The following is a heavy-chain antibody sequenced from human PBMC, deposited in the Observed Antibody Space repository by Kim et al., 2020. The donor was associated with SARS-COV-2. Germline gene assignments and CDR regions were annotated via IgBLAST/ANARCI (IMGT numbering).Heavy chain of an antibody. D-gene: IGHD3-22*01. CDR2: FSGSGIST. V-gene: IGHV3-23*01. CDR3: AKDTSLAMIVVASFDH. CDR1: GFTFSAHA. J-gene: IGHJ4*02. Sequence: GGSLRLSCVASGFTFSAHAMSWVRQAPGKGLEWVSGFSGSGISTYYADSVKGRFTISRDNSKNTVYLQMNSVGVDDTAIYYCAKDTSLAMIVVASFDHGGQGTLVTVSS.